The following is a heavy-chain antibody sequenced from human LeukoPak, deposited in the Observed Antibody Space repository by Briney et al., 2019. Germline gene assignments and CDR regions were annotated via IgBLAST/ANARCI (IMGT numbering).Heavy chain of an antibody. CDR3: ARERVVVVVPAAMEYHYYGMDV. CDR1: GFTFSSYG. J-gene: IGHJ6*04. D-gene: IGHD2-2*01. Sequence: PGGSLRLSCAASGFTFSSYGMHWVRQAPGKGLEWVAVIWYDGSNKYYADSVKGRFTISRDNSKNTLYLQMNSLRAEDTAVYYCARERVVVVVPAAMEYHYYGMDVWGKGTTVTVSS. CDR2: IWYDGSNK. V-gene: IGHV3-33*01.